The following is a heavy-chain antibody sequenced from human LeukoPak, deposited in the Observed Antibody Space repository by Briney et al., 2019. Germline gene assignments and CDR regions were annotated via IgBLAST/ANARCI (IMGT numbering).Heavy chain of an antibody. J-gene: IGHJ6*03. Sequence: GGSLRLSCAASEFTFSSYGMHWVRQAPGKGLEWVAFIRYDGSNKYYADSVKGRFTISRDNSKNTLYLQMNSLRAGDTAVYYCAKDREVGAPWVYYYYMDVWGKGTTVTVSS. CDR3: AKDREVGAPWVYYYYMDV. V-gene: IGHV3-30*02. D-gene: IGHD1-26*01. CDR2: IRYDGSNK. CDR1: EFTFSSYG.